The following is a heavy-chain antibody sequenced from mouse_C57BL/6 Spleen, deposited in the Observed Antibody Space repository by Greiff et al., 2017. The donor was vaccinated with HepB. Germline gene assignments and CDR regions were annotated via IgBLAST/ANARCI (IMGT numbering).Heavy chain of an antibody. V-gene: IGHV1-69*01. CDR2: IDPSDSYT. CDR1: GYTFTSYW. J-gene: IGHJ2*01. Sequence: QVQLKQPGAELVMPGASVKLSCKASGYTFTSYWMHWVKQRPGQGLEWIGEIDPSDSYTNYNQKFKGKSTLTVDKSSSTAYMQLSSLTSEDSAVYYCARSAPGYGVDYWGQGTTLTVSS. D-gene: IGHD3-2*02. CDR3: ARSAPGYGVDY.